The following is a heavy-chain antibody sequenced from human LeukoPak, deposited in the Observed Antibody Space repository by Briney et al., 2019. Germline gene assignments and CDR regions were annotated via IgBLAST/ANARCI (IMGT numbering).Heavy chain of an antibody. CDR1: GGSISSYY. D-gene: IGHD2-15*01. CDR3: ARHILGVAASTRYNWFDP. V-gene: IGHV4-59*08. J-gene: IGHJ5*02. Sequence: SETLSLTCTVSGGSISSYYWSWIRQPPGKGLEWIGYIYYSGSTNYNPSLKSRVTISVDTSKNQFSLKLSSVTAADTAVYYCARHILGVAASTRYNWFDPWGQGTLVTVSS. CDR2: IYYSGST.